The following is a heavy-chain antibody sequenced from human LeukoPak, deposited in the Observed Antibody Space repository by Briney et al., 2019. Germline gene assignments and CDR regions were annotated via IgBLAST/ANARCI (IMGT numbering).Heavy chain of an antibody. CDR2: IYTSGST. J-gene: IGHJ5*02. CDR3: ARVVVVPAAIRGWFDP. V-gene: IGHV4-4*09. D-gene: IGHD2-2*02. Sequence: PSETLSLTCTVSGGSISSYYWSWIRQPPGKGLEWIGYIYTSGSTNYNPSLKSRVTISVDTSKNQFSLKLSSVTAADTAVYYCARVVVVPAAIRGWFDPWGQGTLVTVSS. CDR1: GGSISSYY.